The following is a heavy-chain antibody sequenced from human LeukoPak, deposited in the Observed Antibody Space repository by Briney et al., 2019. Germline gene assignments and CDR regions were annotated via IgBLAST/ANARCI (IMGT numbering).Heavy chain of an antibody. CDR3: AIETARGFGELLGAFDI. J-gene: IGHJ3*02. CDR2: IIPIFGTA. V-gene: IGHV1-69*05. CDR1: GGTFSSYA. D-gene: IGHD3-10*01. Sequence: ASVKVSCKASGGTFSSYAISWVRQAPGQGLEWVGGIIPIFGTANYAQKFQGRVTITTDESTSTAYMELSSLRSEDTAVYYCAIETARGFGELLGAFDIWGQGTMVTVSS.